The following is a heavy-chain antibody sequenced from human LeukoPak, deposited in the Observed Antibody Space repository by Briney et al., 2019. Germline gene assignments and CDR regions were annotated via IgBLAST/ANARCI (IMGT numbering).Heavy chain of an antibody. J-gene: IGHJ4*02. CDR1: GFTFSSYG. CDR2: ISYDGSNK. D-gene: IGHD5-12*01. Sequence: PGGSLRLSCAASGFTFSSYGMHWVRQAPGKGLEWVAVISYDGSNKYYADSVKGRFTISRDNSKNTLYLQMNSLRAEDTAVYYCAKDHAGYGDYWGQGTLVTVSS. CDR3: AKDHAGYGDY. V-gene: IGHV3-30*18.